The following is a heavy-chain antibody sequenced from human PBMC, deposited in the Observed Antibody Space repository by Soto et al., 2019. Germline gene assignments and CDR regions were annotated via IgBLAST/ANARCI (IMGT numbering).Heavy chain of an antibody. Sequence: SETLSLTCAVYGGSFSGYYWSWIRQPPGKGLEWIGEINHSGSTNYNPSLKSRVTISVDTSKNQFSLKLSSVTAAETAVYYCARPSTYYYYGMDVWGQGTTVPVS. CDR3: ARPSTYYYYGMDV. CDR1: GGSFSGYY. J-gene: IGHJ6*02. CDR2: INHSGST. V-gene: IGHV4-34*01.